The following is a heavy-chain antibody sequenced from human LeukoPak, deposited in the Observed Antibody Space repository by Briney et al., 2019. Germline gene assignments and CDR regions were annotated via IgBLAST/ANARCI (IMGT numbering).Heavy chain of an antibody. Sequence: PSETLSLTCTVSGGSISSYYWSWIRQPPGKGLEWIGYIYHSGSTNYNPSLKSRVTISVGTSKNQFSLKLSSVTAADTAVYYCARAPSSSWYNPDAFDIWGQGTMVTVSS. CDR3: ARAPSSSWYNPDAFDI. D-gene: IGHD6-13*01. J-gene: IGHJ3*02. CDR1: GGSISSYY. V-gene: IGHV4-59*01. CDR2: IYHSGST.